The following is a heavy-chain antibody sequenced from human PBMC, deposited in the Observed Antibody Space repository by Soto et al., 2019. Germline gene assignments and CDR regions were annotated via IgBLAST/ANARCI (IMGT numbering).Heavy chain of an antibody. CDR1: GFTFSDYY. J-gene: IGHJ4*02. D-gene: IGHD6-13*01. CDR2: ISSSSSYT. V-gene: IGHV3-11*06. CDR3: AIDTSNWHNDN. Sequence: GGSLRLSCAASGFTFSDYYMNWIRQAPGKGLEWVSYISSSSSYTNYADSVKGRFTISRDNAKNSLYLQMNSLRAEHTAVYHCAIDTSNWHNDNWGQGTLVTVSS.